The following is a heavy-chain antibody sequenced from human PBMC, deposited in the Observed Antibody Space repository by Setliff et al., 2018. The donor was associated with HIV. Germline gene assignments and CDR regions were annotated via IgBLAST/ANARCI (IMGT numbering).Heavy chain of an antibody. CDR3: AKSDYNYNNLAGPNYFDF. Sequence: GGSLRLSCAASGFTVSSNYMSWVRQASGKGLEWVSAITGSGSTTYYTDSVKGRFTISRDNSNNTLFLHMDNLRAEDTAIYYCAKSDYNYNNLAGPNYFDFWGQGTLVTVSS. V-gene: IGHV3-23*01. CDR2: ITGSGSTT. CDR1: GFTVSSNY. D-gene: IGHD5-12*01. J-gene: IGHJ4*02.